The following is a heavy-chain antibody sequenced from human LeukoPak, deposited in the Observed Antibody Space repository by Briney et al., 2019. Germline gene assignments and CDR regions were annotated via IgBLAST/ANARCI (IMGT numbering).Heavy chain of an antibody. J-gene: IGHJ4*02. CDR1: GYTFTGYY. CDR2: INPNSGGT. V-gene: IGHV1-2*06. CDR3: AGRYCSGGSCYSGGFDY. D-gene: IGHD2-15*01. Sequence: ASVKVSCKASGYTFTGYYMHWVRQAPGQGLEWMGRINPNSGGTNYAQKFQGRVTMTRDTSISTAYMELSRLRSDDTAVYYCAGRYCSGGSCYSGGFDYWGQGTLVTVSS.